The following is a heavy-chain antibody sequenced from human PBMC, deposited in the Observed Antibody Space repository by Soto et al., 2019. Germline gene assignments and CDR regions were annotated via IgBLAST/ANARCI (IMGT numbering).Heavy chain of an antibody. D-gene: IGHD2-15*01. J-gene: IGHJ4*02. Sequence: SETLSLTCNVSGGSIRSYYWSWIRQPPGKGLEWIGYIHYSGSTNYNPSLKSRVTISVDTSKNQFSLKLTSVTAADTAVYYCARDHVRKEATAADATNYFDSWGQGTLVTVSS. CDR3: ARDHVRKEATAADATNYFDS. V-gene: IGHV4-59*01. CDR2: IHYSGST. CDR1: GGSIRSYY.